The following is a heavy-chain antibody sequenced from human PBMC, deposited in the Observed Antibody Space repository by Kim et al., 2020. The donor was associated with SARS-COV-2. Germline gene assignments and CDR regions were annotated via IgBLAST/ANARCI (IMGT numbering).Heavy chain of an antibody. CDR2: VHDSGSP. CDR1: GGSMHTSGYY. Sequence: SETLSLICSVSGGSMHTSGYYWGWIRQPPGKGLEWIGSVHDSGSPYYNPSLKSRLTISADTSRGQFSLNLHSMSAADTAIYYCARRNSDWNDAFDVWGQG. D-gene: IGHD1-1*01. CDR3: ARRNSDWNDAFDV. J-gene: IGHJ3*01. V-gene: IGHV4-39*01.